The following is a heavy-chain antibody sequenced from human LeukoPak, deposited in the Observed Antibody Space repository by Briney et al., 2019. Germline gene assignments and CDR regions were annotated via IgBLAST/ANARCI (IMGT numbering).Heavy chain of an antibody. CDR2: IYYSGST. J-gene: IGHJ5*02. CDR3: ARATLSLWTAYWFDP. D-gene: IGHD2/OR15-2a*01. Sequence: KPSETLSLTCTVSGGSISSSSYYWSWIRPPPGKGLEWIGSIYYSGSTYYNPSLKSRVTISVDTSKNQFSLKLSSVTAADTAVYYCARATLSLWTAYWFDPWGQGTLVTVSS. CDR1: GGSISSSSYY. V-gene: IGHV4-39*01.